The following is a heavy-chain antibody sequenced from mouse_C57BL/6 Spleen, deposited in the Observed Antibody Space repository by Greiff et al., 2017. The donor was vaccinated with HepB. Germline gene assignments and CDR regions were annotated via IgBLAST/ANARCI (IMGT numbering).Heavy chain of an antibody. CDR3: ARDIYYGSSYGVRYAMDY. Sequence: VQLQQPGAELVKPGASVKMSCKASGYTFTSYWITWVKQRPGQGLEWIGDIYPGSGSTNYNEKFKSKATLTVDTSSSTAYMQLSSLTSEDSAVYYCARDIYYGSSYGVRYAMDYWGQGTSVTVSS. CDR2: IYPGSGST. CDR1: GYTFTSYW. V-gene: IGHV1-55*01. J-gene: IGHJ4*01. D-gene: IGHD1-1*01.